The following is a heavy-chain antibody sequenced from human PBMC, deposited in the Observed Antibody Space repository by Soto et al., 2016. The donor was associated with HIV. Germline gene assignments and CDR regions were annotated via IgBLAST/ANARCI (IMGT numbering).Heavy chain of an antibody. CDR1: GFTFDDYG. CDR3: ARPRSLRNHYPYFDK. CDR2: INWNGEKN. V-gene: IGHV3-20*04. Sequence: QLVESGGRLVWPGGSLRISCVISGFTFDDYGMSWVRQVPGKGLEWVSDINWNGEKNNLYRLCEGPFTISRDNAKNSLYLQMSGLRVEDTAVYYCARPRSLRNHYPYFDKWGQGPWSPSPQ. J-gene: IGHJ4*02. D-gene: IGHD1-26*01.